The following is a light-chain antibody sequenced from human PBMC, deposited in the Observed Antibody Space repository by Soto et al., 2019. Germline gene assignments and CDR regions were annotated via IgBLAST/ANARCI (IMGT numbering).Light chain of an antibody. CDR1: SSDVGAHNY. V-gene: IGLV2-8*01. J-gene: IGLJ3*02. CDR2: DVN. Sequence: QSVLTQPPSASGSPGQSLTISCTGTSSDVGAHNYVSWYQQNPGKAPKLMLYDVNKRPSGVPDRFSGSKSGNTASLTVSGLQAEDEADYYCSSYAGGNNWVFXGGTKLTVL. CDR3: SSYAGGNNWV.